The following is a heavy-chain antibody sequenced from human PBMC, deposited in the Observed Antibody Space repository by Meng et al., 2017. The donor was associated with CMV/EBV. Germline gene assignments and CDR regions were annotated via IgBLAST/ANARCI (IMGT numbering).Heavy chain of an antibody. CDR2: ISAYNGNT. J-gene: IGHJ4*02. V-gene: IGHV1-18*01. CDR1: GYTFTSYG. D-gene: IGHD5-24*01. Sequence: ASVKVSCKASGYTFTSYGISWVRQAPGQGLEWMGWISAYNGNTNYAQKLQGRVTMTTDTSTSTAYMELRSPRSDDTAVYYCARAYRDGYNFGFDYWGQGTLVTVSS. CDR3: ARAYRDGYNFGFDY.